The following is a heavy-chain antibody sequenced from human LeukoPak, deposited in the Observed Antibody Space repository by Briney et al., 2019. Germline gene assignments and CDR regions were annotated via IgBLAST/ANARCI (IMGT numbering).Heavy chain of an antibody. CDR1: GFTFSSYG. V-gene: IGHV3-30*02. J-gene: IGHJ6*03. CDR2: IRYDGSNK. D-gene: IGHD3-3*01. Sequence: GGSLRLSCAASGFTFSSYGMHWVRQAPGKGLEWVAFIRYDGSNKYYADSVKGRFTISRDNSKNTLYLQMNSLRAEDTAVYYCAKDRAVLRFLEWPTTHYYYYYMDVWGKGTTATVSS. CDR3: AKDRAVLRFLEWPTTHYYYYYMDV.